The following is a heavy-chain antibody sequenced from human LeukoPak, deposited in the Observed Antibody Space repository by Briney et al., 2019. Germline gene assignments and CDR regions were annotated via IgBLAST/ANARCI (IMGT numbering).Heavy chain of an antibody. D-gene: IGHD3-9*01. Sequence: GGSLRLSCAASGFTFSSYAMSWVRQAPGKGLEWVSAISGSGGSTYYADSVKGRFTISRDNSKNTLYLQMNSLRAEDTAVYYCAKDYILTGYYNDAFDIWGQGTMVTVSS. V-gene: IGHV3-23*01. J-gene: IGHJ3*02. CDR3: AKDYILTGYYNDAFDI. CDR2: ISGSGGST. CDR1: GFTFSSYA.